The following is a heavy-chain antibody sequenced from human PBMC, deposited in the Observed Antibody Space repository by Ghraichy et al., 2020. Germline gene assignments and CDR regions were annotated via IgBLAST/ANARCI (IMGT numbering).Heavy chain of an antibody. CDR2: ISSSSSTI. D-gene: IGHD2-2*01. V-gene: IGHV3-48*01. J-gene: IGHJ6*02. Sequence: GESLNISCAASGFTFSSYSMNWVRQAPGKGLEWVSYISSSSSTIYYADSVKGRFTISGDNTKNSLYLQMNSLRAEDTAVYYCARVFIYQLLWDYYGMDVWGQGTTVTVSS. CDR3: ARVFIYQLLWDYYGMDV. CDR1: GFTFSSYS.